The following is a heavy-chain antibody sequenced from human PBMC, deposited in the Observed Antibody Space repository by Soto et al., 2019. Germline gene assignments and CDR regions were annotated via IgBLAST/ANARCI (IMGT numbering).Heavy chain of an antibody. D-gene: IGHD3-3*01. CDR2: INAGNGNT. CDR3: ARADITIFGVGVYYYYGMDV. Sequence: ASVKVSCKASGYTFTSYAMHWVRQAPGQRLEWMGWINAGNGNTKCSQKFQGRVTITRDTSASTAYMELSSLRSEGTAVYYCARADITIFGVGVYYYYGMDVWGQGTTVTVSS. V-gene: IGHV1-3*01. J-gene: IGHJ6*02. CDR1: GYTFTSYA.